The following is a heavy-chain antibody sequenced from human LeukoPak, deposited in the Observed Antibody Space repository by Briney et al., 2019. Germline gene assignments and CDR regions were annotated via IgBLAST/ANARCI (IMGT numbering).Heavy chain of an antibody. CDR2: IWHDVSLK. D-gene: IGHD5/OR15-5a*01. V-gene: IGHV3-33*01. Sequence: GGSLRLSCATSGSRFGALAMHWVRQAPGKGPEWLVIIWHDVSLKSHVPCVKGRFSIYRDNSKNTVYLQMNSLKTDDTAMYYCARGSDVVYVAPAYWGQGAL. J-gene: IGHJ4*03. CDR3: ARGSDVVYVAPAY. CDR1: GSRFGALA.